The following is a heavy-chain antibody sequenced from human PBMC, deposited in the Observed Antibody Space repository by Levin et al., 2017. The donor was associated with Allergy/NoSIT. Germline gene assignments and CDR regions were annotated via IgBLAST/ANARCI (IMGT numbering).Heavy chain of an antibody. CDR1: GFTFSSYG. Sequence: AGGSLRLSCAASGFTFSSYGMHWVRQAPGKGLEWVAVIWYDGSNKYYADSVKGRFTISRDNSKNTLYLQMNSLRAEDTAVYYCARTPMTGGAFDIWGQGTMVTVSS. J-gene: IGHJ3*02. D-gene: IGHD3-9*01. CDR2: IWYDGSNK. V-gene: IGHV3-33*01. CDR3: ARTPMTGGAFDI.